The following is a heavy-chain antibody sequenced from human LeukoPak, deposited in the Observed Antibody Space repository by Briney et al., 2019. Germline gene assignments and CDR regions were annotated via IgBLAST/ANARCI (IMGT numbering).Heavy chain of an antibody. J-gene: IGHJ4*02. CDR2: IKRKVDGETT. V-gene: IGHV3-15*01. CDR3: TTDTFDSNGYSHDF. Sequence: PGGSLRLSCSASGFTCSNTWMSWVRQAPGKGLEWVGRIKRKVDGETTDYAASVKGRVSISRDDSESTLYMELNRLKTEDTAVYYCTTDTFDSNGYSHDFWGQGILVTVAS. CDR1: GFTCSNTW. D-gene: IGHD3-22*01.